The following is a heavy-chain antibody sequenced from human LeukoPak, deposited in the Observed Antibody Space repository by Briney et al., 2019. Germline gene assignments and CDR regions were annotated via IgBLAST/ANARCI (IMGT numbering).Heavy chain of an antibody. CDR3: AKNGEETYYGANVLYFFDY. J-gene: IGHJ4*02. Sequence: GGSLRLSCAASGFTFSSYSMNWVRQAPGKGLEGVSALSGSGGSTYYADSVKGRFTISRVNSNNMLHLQMNGLRAEDTAVYYCAKNGEETYYGANVLYFFDYWGQGTLVTVSS. V-gene: IGHV3-23*01. CDR2: LSGSGGST. CDR1: GFTFSSYS. D-gene: IGHD4-23*01.